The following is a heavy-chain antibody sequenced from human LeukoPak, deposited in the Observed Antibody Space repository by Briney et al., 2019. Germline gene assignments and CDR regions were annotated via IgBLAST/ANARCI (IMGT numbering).Heavy chain of an antibody. J-gene: IGHJ4*02. D-gene: IGHD2-21*02. CDR1: GFTFSDYS. CDR3: ARLYCGRDCYSSDY. CDR2: ISSDSLHI. V-gene: IGHV3-21*01. Sequence: GGSLRLSCAASGFTFSDYSMNWVRQAPGSGLEWISSISSDSLHIFYADSLKGRFTISRDNAKNSLYLQMNSLRAEDAAVYYCARLYCGRDCYSSDYWGQGTLVTVSS.